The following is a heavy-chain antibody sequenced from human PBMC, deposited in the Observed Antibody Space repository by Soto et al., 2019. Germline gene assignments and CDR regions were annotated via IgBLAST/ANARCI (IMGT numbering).Heavy chain of an antibody. Sequence: SETLSLTCTVSGVSISSGDYYWTWILHLPGKGLEWIGYISYSGSTYYNPSLKSRVTISVDTSKNQFSLKLYSVTAADTAVYYCATGSSRSFAHFDYWGQGTLVTVSS. CDR2: ISYSGST. D-gene: IGHD6-13*01. V-gene: IGHV4-31*03. CDR1: GVSISSGDYY. CDR3: ATGSSRSFAHFDY. J-gene: IGHJ4*02.